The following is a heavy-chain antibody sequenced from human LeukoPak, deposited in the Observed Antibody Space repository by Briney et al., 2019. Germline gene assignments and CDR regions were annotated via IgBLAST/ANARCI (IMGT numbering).Heavy chain of an antibody. V-gene: IGHV4-39*01. CDR1: GGSISSSSYY. D-gene: IGHD6-19*01. CDR3: ARHGGLLIAVADGYFDL. J-gene: IGHJ2*01. CDR2: IYYSGST. Sequence: SETLSLTCTVSGGSISSSSYYWGWIRQPPGKGLEWIGSIYYSGSTYYNPSLKSRVTISVDTSKNQFSLKLSSVTAADTAVYYCARHGGLLIAVADGYFDLWGRGTLVTVSS.